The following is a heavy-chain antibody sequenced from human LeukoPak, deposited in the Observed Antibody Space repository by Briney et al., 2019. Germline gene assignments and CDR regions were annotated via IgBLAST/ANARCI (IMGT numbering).Heavy chain of an antibody. CDR3: AREGDDYVWGSYRYDY. V-gene: IGHV1-46*01. CDR2: INPSGGST. CDR1: GYTFTSYY. Sequence: ASVKVSCKASGYTFTSYYMHWVRRAPGQRLEWMGIINPSGGSTSYAQKFQGRVTMTRDMSTSTVYMELSSLRSEDTAVYYCAREGDDYVWGSYRYDYWGQGILVTVSS. J-gene: IGHJ4*02. D-gene: IGHD3-16*02.